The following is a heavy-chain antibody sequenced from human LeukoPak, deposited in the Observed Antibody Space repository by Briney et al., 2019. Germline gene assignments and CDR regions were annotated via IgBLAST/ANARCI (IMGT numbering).Heavy chain of an antibody. Sequence: GGSLRLSCAASGFTFSSYGMHWVRQAPGKGLEWVAVIWYDGSNKYYADSVKGRFTISRDNSKNTLYPQMNSLRAEDTAVYYCARDKASHIAVAGTSPAYWGQGTLVTVSS. CDR3: ARDKASHIAVAGTSPAY. J-gene: IGHJ4*02. V-gene: IGHV3-33*01. CDR1: GFTFSSYG. CDR2: IWYDGSNK. D-gene: IGHD6-19*01.